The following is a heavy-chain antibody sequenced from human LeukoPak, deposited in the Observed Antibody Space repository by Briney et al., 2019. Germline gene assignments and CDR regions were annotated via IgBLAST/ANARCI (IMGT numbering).Heavy chain of an antibody. J-gene: IGHJ4*02. D-gene: IGHD3-10*01. CDR2: ISTTSDSA. CDR1: GFTFSSNV. V-gene: IGHV3-23*01. Sequence: GGSLRLSCAASGFTFSSNVLSWVRQAPGKGLEWVSAISTTSDSAYYADSVKGRITISRDNSKNSLYLQMHSLRAEDTAVYYCARDQKITMVRGVIFYWGQGTLVTVSS. CDR3: ARDQKITMVRGVIFY.